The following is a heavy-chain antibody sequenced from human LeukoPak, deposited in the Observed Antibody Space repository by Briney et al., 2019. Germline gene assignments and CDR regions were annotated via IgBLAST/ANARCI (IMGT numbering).Heavy chain of an antibody. Sequence: GGSLRLSCVASGFTFHVFGMSWVRQTPGQGLEWVSAISQGGGTYYADSVKGRFTISRDNSKNTLYLQMNSLRAEDTAVYYCAKRRHPYDSSGNYFDYGGQGTLVTVSA. J-gene: IGHJ4*02. D-gene: IGHD3-22*01. V-gene: IGHV3-23*01. CDR3: AKRRHPYDSSGNYFDY. CDR1: GFTFHVFG. CDR2: ISQGGGT.